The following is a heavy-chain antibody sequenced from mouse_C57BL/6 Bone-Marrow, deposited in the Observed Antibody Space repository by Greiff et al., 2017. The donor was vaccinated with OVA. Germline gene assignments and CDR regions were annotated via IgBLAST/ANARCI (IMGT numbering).Heavy chain of an antibody. Sequence: EVQGVESVAELVRPGASVKLSCTASGFNIKNTYMHWVKQRPEQGLEWIGRIDPANGNTKYAPKFQGKATITADTSSNTAYLQLSSLTSEDTAIYYCARGTDYYGSSHWYFDVWGTGTTVTVSS. CDR3: ARGTDYYGSSHWYFDV. D-gene: IGHD1-1*01. CDR2: IDPANGNT. CDR1: GFNIKNTY. V-gene: IGHV14-3*01. J-gene: IGHJ1*03.